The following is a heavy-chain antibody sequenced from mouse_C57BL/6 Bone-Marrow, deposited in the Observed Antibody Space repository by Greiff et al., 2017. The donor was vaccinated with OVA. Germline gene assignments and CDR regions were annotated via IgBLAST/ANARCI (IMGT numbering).Heavy chain of an antibody. CDR2: IYPGSGST. CDR1: GYTFTSYW. V-gene: IGHV1-55*01. J-gene: IGHJ1*03. Sequence: VKLQQPGAELVKPGASVKMSCKASGYTFTSYWITWVKQRPGQGLEWIGDIYPGSGSTNYNEKFKSKATLTVDTSSSTAYMQLSSLTSEDSAVYYCARSFHWYFDVWGTGTTVTVSS. CDR3: ARSFHWYFDV.